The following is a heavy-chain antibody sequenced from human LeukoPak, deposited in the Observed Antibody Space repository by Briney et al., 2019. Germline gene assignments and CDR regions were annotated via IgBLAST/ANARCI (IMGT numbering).Heavy chain of an antibody. CDR2: INNSGIT. CDR3: ARVDIVVVPSANFDC. D-gene: IGHD2-2*01. CDR1: GRSISSTSYY. J-gene: IGHJ5*01. Sequence: NPSETLSLTCTVPGRSISSTSYYWGWIRQPPGTGLEWIGSINNSGITYYNPSLKSRVTISVDTSKNQFSLKLSSVTAADTAVYYCARVDIVVVPSANFDCSGQGTLVTVSS. V-gene: IGHV4-39*01.